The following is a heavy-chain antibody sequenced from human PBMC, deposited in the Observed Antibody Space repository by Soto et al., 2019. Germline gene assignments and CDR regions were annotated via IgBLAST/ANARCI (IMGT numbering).Heavy chain of an antibody. CDR2: IYYSGST. V-gene: IGHV4-39*01. CDR1: GGSISSSSYY. D-gene: IGHD4-17*01. J-gene: IGHJ3*02. Sequence: QLQLQESGPGLVKPSETLSLTCTVSGGSISSSSYYWGWIRQPPGKGLEWIGSIYYSGSTYYNPSIKSRVTISVDTSKNQFSLKLSSVTAADTAVYYCARHRSYATSHAFDIWGQGTMVTVSS. CDR3: ARHRSYATSHAFDI.